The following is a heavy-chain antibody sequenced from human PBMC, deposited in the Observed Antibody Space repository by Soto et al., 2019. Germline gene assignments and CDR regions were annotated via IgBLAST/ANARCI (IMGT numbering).Heavy chain of an antibody. CDR3: AKNGQPPYYYYGLDV. V-gene: IGHV1-18*01. J-gene: IGHJ6*02. CDR1: GYTFTSYG. Sequence: ASVKVSCKASGYTFTSYGISWVRQAPGQGLEWMGWISTYNGNTKYAQKLQGRVTMTIDTSTGTAYMELRSLTSDDTAIYYCAKNGQPPYYYYGLDVWGQGTKVTVSS. D-gene: IGHD2-8*01. CDR2: ISTYNGNT.